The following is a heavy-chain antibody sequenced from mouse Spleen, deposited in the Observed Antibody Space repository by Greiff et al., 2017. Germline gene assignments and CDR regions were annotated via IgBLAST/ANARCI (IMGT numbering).Heavy chain of an antibody. J-gene: IGHJ2*01. D-gene: IGHD4-1*01. CDR2: IHPNSGST. CDR3: ARDLTGTSFDY. V-gene: IGHV1-64*01. CDR1: GYTFTSYW. Sequence: QVQLKQPGAELVKPGASVKLSCKASGYTFTSYWMHWVKQRPGQGLEWIGMIHPNSGSTNYNEKFKSKATLTVDKSSSTAYMQLSSLTSEDSAVYYCARDLTGTSFDYWGQGTTLTVSS.